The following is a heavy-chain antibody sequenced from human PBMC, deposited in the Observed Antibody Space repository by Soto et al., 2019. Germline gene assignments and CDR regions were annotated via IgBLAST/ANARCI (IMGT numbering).Heavy chain of an antibody. Sequence: ASVKVSCKASGYTFTGYYMHWVRQAPGQGLEWMGWINPNSGGTNYAQKFQGRVTLTRDTSISTAYMELSRLRSDDTAVYYCARDAVTRGSYAFDIWGQGTMVT. J-gene: IGHJ3*02. CDR2: INPNSGGT. CDR1: GYTFTGYY. V-gene: IGHV1-2*02. CDR3: ARDAVTRGSYAFDI. D-gene: IGHD4-17*01.